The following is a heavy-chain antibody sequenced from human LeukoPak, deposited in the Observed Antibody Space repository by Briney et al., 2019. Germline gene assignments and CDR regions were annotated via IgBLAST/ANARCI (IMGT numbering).Heavy chain of an antibody. V-gene: IGHV3-33*01. CDR2: IWYDGSNK. CDR3: AREKVVTPYFDY. CDR1: GFTFSSYG. D-gene: IGHD4-23*01. J-gene: IGHJ4*02. Sequence: GGSLRLSCAASGFTFSSYGMHWVRQAPGKGLEWVAVIWYDGSNKYYADSVKGRFTISRDNSKNTLYLQMNSLRAEDTAVYYRAREKVVTPYFDYWGQGTLVTVSS.